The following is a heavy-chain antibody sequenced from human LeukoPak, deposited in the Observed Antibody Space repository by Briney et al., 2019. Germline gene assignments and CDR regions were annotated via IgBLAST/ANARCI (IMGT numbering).Heavy chain of an antibody. Sequence: ASVKVSCKASGYTFTGYGISWVRQAPGQGLEWMGWISAYNGNTNYAQKLQGRVTMTTDTSTSTAYMELRSLRSDDTAVYYCARDRSPYSSGWYYFDYWGQGTLVTVSS. D-gene: IGHD6-19*01. CDR3: ARDRSPYSSGWYYFDY. CDR2: ISAYNGNT. CDR1: GYTFTGYG. V-gene: IGHV1-18*01. J-gene: IGHJ4*02.